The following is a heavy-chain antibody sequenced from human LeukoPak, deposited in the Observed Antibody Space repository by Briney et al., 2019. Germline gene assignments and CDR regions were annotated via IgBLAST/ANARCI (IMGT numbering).Heavy chain of an antibody. J-gene: IGHJ4*02. CDR2: ISAYNGNT. V-gene: IGHV1-18*01. CDR1: GYTFTSYG. D-gene: IGHD3-10*01. Sequence: GASVKVSCKASGYTFTSYGISWVRQAPGQGLEWMGWISAYNGNTNYAQKLQGRVTMTTDTSTSTAYMELRSLRSDDTAVYYCARDWCYYGSGSHRVDYWGQGTLVTVSS. CDR3: ARDWCYYGSGSHRVDY.